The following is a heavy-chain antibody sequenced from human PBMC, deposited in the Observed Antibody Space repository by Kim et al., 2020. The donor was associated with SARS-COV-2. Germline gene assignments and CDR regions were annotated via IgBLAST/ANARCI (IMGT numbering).Heavy chain of an antibody. CDR1: GFTFSSYA. V-gene: IGHV3-30*04. Sequence: GGSLRLSCAASGFTFSSYAMHWVRQAPGKGLEWVAVISYDGSNKYYADSVKGRFTISRDNSKNTLYLQMNSLRAEDTAVYYCARARYYYDSSGYYSRTYYYYGMDVWGQGTTVTVSS. J-gene: IGHJ6*02. CDR2: ISYDGSNK. D-gene: IGHD3-22*01. CDR3: ARARYYYDSSGYYSRTYYYYGMDV.